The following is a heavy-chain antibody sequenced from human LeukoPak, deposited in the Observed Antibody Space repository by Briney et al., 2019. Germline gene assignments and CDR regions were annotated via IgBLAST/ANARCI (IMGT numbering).Heavy chain of an antibody. CDR2: IYYSGST. D-gene: IGHD3-22*01. Sequence: SETLSLTCTVSGGSISSSSYYWGWIRQPPGKGLEWIGSIYYSGSTYYNPSLKSRVTISVDTSKNQFSLKLSSVTAADTAVYYCVSWAGKYYKSSDYYLAPAYSWGQGTLVSVSS. J-gene: IGHJ4*02. CDR1: GGSISSSSYY. V-gene: IGHV4-39*01. CDR3: VSWAGKYYKSSDYYLAPAYS.